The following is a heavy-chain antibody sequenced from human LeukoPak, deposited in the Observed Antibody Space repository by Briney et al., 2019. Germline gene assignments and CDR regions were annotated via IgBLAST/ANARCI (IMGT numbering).Heavy chain of an antibody. Sequence: GSSVKVSCKASGGTFSSYAISWVRQAPGQGLEWMGGIIPIFGTANYAQKFQGRVTITTDESTSTAYMELSSLRSKDTAVYYSARCPYDSSGYRMFDPWGQGTLVTVSS. CDR1: GGTFSSYA. CDR3: ARCPYDSSGYRMFDP. CDR2: IIPIFGTA. D-gene: IGHD3-22*01. J-gene: IGHJ5*02. V-gene: IGHV1-69*05.